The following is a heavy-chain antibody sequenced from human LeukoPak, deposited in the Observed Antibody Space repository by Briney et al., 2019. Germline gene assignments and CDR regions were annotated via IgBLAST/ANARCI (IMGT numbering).Heavy chain of an antibody. J-gene: IGHJ4*02. V-gene: IGHV3-74*01. CDR1: GFTFSSYW. D-gene: IGHD3-10*01. CDR2: INSDGSST. Sequence: GGSLRLSCAASGFTFSSYWMHWVRQAPGKGLVWVSRINSDGSSTSYADSVKGRFTISRDNAKNTLYLQMNSLRAEDTAVYYCARVNPLGDGPSDYWGQGTLVTVSS. CDR3: ARVNPLGDGPSDY.